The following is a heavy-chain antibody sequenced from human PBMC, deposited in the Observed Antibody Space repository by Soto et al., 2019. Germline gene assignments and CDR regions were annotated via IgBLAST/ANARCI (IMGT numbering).Heavy chain of an antibody. CDR2: ISSSSSTI. Sequence: GGSLRLSCAASGFTFSSYSMNWVRQAPGKGLEWVSYISSSSSTIYYADSVKGRFTISRDNAKNSLYLQMNSLRAEDTAVYYCARGGGQNIVVVPAASYYMDVWGKGTTVTVSS. CDR3: ARGGGQNIVVVPAASYYMDV. D-gene: IGHD2-2*01. J-gene: IGHJ6*03. V-gene: IGHV3-48*01. CDR1: GFTFSSYS.